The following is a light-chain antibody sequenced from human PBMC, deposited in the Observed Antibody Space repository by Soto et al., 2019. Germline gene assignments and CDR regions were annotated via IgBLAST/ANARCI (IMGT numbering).Light chain of an antibody. J-gene: IGKJ1*01. CDR2: GVS. Sequence: LTQSPGTLSLSPGERATLSCRASQSLSSRNLAWYQQKPGQASRPLIYGVSSRATGIPDRFSGSGSGTEFTLTISSLQPDDFATDYCQQYNSYWTFGQGTKVEFK. CDR1: QSLSSRN. V-gene: IGKV3-20*01. CDR3: QQYNSYWT.